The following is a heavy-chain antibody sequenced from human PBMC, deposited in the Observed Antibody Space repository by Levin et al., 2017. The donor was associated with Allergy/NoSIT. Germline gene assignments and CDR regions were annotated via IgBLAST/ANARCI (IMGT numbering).Heavy chain of an antibody. Sequence: LSLTCAASGFTFSSYGMHWVRQAPSKGLEWVAVIWYDGSNKYYADSVKGRFTISRDNSKNTLYLQMNSLRAEDTAVYYCARVNGSGSYYNDYWGQGTLVTVSS. V-gene: IGHV3-33*01. J-gene: IGHJ4*02. D-gene: IGHD3-10*01. CDR2: IWYDGSNK. CDR3: ARVNGSGSYYNDY. CDR1: GFTFSSYG.